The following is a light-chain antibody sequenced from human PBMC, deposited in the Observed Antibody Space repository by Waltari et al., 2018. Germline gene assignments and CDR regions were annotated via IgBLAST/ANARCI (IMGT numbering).Light chain of an antibody. V-gene: IGLV3-21*04. Sequence: SYVLTQPPSVSVAPGETARITRGGNNSGRKTVPWYQQTPGQTPVVVISYDSDRPSGIPERFSGSNSGNTATLTISRVEAGDEADYYCQVWDSSRDHGVFGTGTKVTVL. J-gene: IGLJ1*01. CDR1: NSGRKT. CDR3: QVWDSSRDHGV. CDR2: YDS.